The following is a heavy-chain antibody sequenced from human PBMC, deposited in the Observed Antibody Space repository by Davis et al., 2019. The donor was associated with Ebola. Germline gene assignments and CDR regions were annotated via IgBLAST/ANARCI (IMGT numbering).Heavy chain of an antibody. CDR2: IKSDGIST. CDR1: GSTFSTPW. CDR3: VRDRYYTMDV. V-gene: IGHV3-74*01. D-gene: IGHD3-3*01. J-gene: IGHJ6*02. Sequence: HTGGSLTPPCLPPGSTFSTPWMHWVRQPPGKGLVWLTRIKSDGISTTYADSVKGRFTISRDNAKNTLYLQMNSLSAEDTAIYYCVRDRYYTMDVWGQGTTVTVSS.